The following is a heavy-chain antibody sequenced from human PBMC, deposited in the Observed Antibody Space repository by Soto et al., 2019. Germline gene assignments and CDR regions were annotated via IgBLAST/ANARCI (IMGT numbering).Heavy chain of an antibody. CDR3: ARAPHYDFWSGYGNWFDP. Sequence: SETLSLTCTVSGGSISSYYWSWIRQPPGKGLEWIGYIYYSGSTNYNPSLKSRVTISVDTSKNQFSLKLSSVTAADTAVYYCARAPHYDFWSGYGNWFDPWGQGTLVTVS. CDR1: GGSISSYY. D-gene: IGHD3-3*01. CDR2: IYYSGST. J-gene: IGHJ5*02. V-gene: IGHV4-59*01.